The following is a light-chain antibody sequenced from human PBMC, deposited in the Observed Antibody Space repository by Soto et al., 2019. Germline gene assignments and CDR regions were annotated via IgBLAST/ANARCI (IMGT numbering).Light chain of an antibody. CDR3: HQYGVLPKT. V-gene: IGKV3-20*01. J-gene: IGKJ1*01. CDR1: QSISANY. CDR2: GVS. Sequence: EIVLTQSPGTVSLSSGDRATLSCRASQSISANYLAWYQQKPGQAPRLLIYGVSIGATGIPDRFAGSGSGPDFTLTISRLEPEDFAVYYCHQYGVLPKTFGQGTTVEIK.